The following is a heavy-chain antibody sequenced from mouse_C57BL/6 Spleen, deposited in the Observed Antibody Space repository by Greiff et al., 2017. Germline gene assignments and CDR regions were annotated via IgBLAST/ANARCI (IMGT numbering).Heavy chain of an antibody. D-gene: IGHD1-1*01. J-gene: IGHJ3*01. CDR2: IDPSDSET. V-gene: IGHV1-52*01. CDR1: GYTFTSYW. Sequence: QVQLKESGAELVRPGSSVKLSCKASGYTFTSYWMHWVKQRPIQGLEWIGNIDPSDSETHYNQKFKDKATLTVDKSSSTAYMQLSSLTSEDSAVYYCARNGGYGSSYGFAYWGQGTLVTVSA. CDR3: ARNGGYGSSYGFAY.